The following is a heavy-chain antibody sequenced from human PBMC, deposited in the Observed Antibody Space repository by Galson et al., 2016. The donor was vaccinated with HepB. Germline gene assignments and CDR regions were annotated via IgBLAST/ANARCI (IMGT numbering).Heavy chain of an antibody. V-gene: IGHV3-21*01. CDR3: ARDYGDSTGGF. Sequence: SLRLSCAGSGFTFRTYSMIWVRQAPGKGLEWVSSISSDSAYIFYADYVKGRFTISRDNPANSVYLQMTSLRVEDTAVNYCARDYGDSTGGFWGRGTLVTVSS. CDR1: GFTFRTYS. J-gene: IGHJ4*02. CDR2: ISSDSAYI. D-gene: IGHD4-17*01.